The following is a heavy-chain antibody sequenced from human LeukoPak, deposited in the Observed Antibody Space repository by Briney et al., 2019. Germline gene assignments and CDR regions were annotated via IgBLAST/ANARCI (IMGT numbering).Heavy chain of an antibody. J-gene: IGHJ6*03. Sequence: GGSLRLSCAASGFTFSTYAMNWVRQAPGKGLEWVAVISYDGRQNYYADSVKGRFTISRDNSKNTLYLQMNSLRAEDTAVYYCAKDGYSSSWYQGNYYYYMDVWGKGTTVTVSS. CDR1: GFTFSTYA. CDR2: ISYDGRQN. V-gene: IGHV3-30*04. CDR3: AKDGYSSSWYQGNYYYYMDV. D-gene: IGHD6-13*01.